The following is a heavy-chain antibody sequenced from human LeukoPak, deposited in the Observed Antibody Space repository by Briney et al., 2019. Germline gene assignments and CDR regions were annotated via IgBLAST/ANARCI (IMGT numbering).Heavy chain of an antibody. CDR1: GGSFSDYY. J-gene: IGHJ2*01. CDR2: INHSGST. CDR3: ARVPRYFDL. Sequence: PSETLSLTCAVYGGSFSDYYWSWNRQPPGEGLEWIGEINHSGSTNYNPSLKSRVTISVDTSKNQFSLKLSSVTAADTAVYYCARVPRYFDLWGRGTLVTVSS. V-gene: IGHV4-34*01.